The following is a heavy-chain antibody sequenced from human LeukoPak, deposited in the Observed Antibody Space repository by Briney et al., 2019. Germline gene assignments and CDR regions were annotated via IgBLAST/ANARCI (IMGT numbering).Heavy chain of an antibody. Sequence: PSETLSLTCTVYGDSISGNSYYWGWIRQPPGKGLEWIGNNYYSGSTYYNPSLKSRVTIFVDTSKNQFSLKMSSVTAADTAVYYCARLLDYYDSRGFYYRYYFDYWGQGTLVTVSS. D-gene: IGHD3-22*01. J-gene: IGHJ4*02. CDR3: ARLLDYYDSRGFYYRYYFDY. CDR2: NYYSGST. V-gene: IGHV4-39*01. CDR1: GDSISGNSYY.